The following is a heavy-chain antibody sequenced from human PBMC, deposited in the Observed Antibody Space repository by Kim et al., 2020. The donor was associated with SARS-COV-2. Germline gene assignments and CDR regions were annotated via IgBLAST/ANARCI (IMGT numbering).Heavy chain of an antibody. CDR1: GFTFSDYY. V-gene: IGHV3-11*01. CDR3: ARGGTWGSPDY. Sequence: GGSLRLSCEASGFTFSDYYMSWIRQAPGKGLEWVSYISSSGTNIYYADSVRGRFTISKDNAKDSLYLQMNSLRAEDTAVYYCARGGTWGSPDYWGRGTLVTVSS. J-gene: IGHJ4*02. CDR2: ISSSGTNI. D-gene: IGHD3-16*01.